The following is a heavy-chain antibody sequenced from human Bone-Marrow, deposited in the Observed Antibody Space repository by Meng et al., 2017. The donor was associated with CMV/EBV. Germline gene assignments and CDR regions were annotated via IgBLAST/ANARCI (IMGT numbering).Heavy chain of an antibody. D-gene: IGHD4-23*01. V-gene: IGHV3-30*02. CDR3: AREDGGNKGRGIRL. Sequence: GGPLRLSCAASGFTFDNYGMHWVRQTPGKGLEWVAFIRHDGTNKYYGDSVKGRFTISRDNAKNSLYLQMNSLRAEDTAVYYCAREDGGNKGRGIRLWGQGTLVTVSS. CDR1: GFTFDNYG. CDR2: IRHDGTNK. J-gene: IGHJ4*02.